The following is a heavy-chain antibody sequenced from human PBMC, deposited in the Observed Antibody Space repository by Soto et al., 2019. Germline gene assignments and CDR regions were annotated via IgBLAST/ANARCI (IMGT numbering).Heavy chain of an antibody. CDR3: ARSGHIFAGVF. D-gene: IGHD3-16*01. CDR1: GASMNDYY. CDR2: LHYNGFA. J-gene: IGHJ4*02. V-gene: IGHV4-59*01. Sequence: PSETLSLTCTVPGASMNDYYGSWIRQSPGKGLEHIGYLHYNGFAEYSPSLRSRVSISMDTSKNQFSLKLSSVTAADTAIYYCARSGHIFAGVFWGQGILVTVSS.